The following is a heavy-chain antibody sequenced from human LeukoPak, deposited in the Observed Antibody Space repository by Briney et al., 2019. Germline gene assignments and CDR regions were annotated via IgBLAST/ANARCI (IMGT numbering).Heavy chain of an antibody. CDR3: ARGYCSGGSCLTFDY. D-gene: IGHD2-15*01. V-gene: IGHV4-4*02. Sequence: SETLSLTCAVSGGSISSSNWWSWVRQPPGKGLEWIGEIYHSGSTNYNPSLKSRVTISVDKSKNQFSLKLSSVTAADTAVYFCARGYCSGGSCLTFDYWGQGTLVTVSS. J-gene: IGHJ4*02. CDR2: IYHSGST. CDR1: GGSISSSNW.